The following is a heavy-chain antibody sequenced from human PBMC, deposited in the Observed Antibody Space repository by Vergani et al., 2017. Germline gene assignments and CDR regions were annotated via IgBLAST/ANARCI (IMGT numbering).Heavy chain of an antibody. V-gene: IGHV3-48*04. Sequence: EVQLVESGGGLVQPGGSLRLSCAASGFTFSSYSMNWVRQAPGKGLEWVSYISSSSSTIYYADSVKGRFTISRDNAKNSLYLQMNSLRAEDTAVYYCARQPAAIYFGVAHPYYYYMDVWGKGTTVTVSS. J-gene: IGHJ6*03. CDR1: GFTFSSYS. D-gene: IGHD2-2*02. CDR2: ISSSSSTI. CDR3: ARQPAAIYFGVAHPYYYYMDV.